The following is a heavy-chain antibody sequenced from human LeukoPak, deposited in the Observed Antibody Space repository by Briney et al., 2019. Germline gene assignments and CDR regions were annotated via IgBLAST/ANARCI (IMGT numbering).Heavy chain of an antibody. V-gene: IGHV4-59*11. CDR3: ARAGVGAPRD. CDR2: IYYSGST. J-gene: IGHJ6*02. CDR1: GGSICSHY. D-gene: IGHD1-26*01. Sequence: SETLSLTCTVSGGSICSHYWSCIRQPPRKGLEWIGYIYYSGSTNYNPSLKSRATISVDTSKNLFSLKLSSVTAADTAVYYCARAGVGAPRDWGQGTTVTVSS.